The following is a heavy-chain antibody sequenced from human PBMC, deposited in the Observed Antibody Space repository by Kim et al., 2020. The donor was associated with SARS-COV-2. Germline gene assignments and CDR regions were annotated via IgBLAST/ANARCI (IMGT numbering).Heavy chain of an antibody. CDR1: GGSISSYY. Sequence: SETLSLTCTVSGGSISSYYWSWIRQPPGKGLEWIGYIYYSGSTNYNPSLKSRVTISVDTSKNQFSLKLSSVTAADTAVYYCARVGGRMDSYQIDWGQGTLVTVSS. J-gene: IGHJ4*02. CDR2: IYYSGST. CDR3: ARVGGRMDSYQID. V-gene: IGHV4-59*01. D-gene: IGHD5-18*01.